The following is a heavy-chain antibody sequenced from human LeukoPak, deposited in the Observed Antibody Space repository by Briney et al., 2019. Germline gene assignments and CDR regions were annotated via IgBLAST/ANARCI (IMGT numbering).Heavy chain of an antibody. J-gene: IGHJ5*02. CDR3: ARDRVVRGADPPNWFDP. D-gene: IGHD3-10*01. V-gene: IGHV3-23*01. CDR1: GFTFSSYA. CDR2: ISGSGGGT. Sequence: GGSLRLSCAASGFTFSSYAMSWVRQAPGKGLEWVSAISGSGGGTYYADSVKGRFTISRDNAKNSLYLQMNSLRAADTAVYYCARDRVVRGADPPNWFDPWGQGTLVTVSS.